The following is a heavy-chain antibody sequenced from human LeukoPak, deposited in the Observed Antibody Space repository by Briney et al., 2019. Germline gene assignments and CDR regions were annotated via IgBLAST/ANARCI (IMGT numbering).Heavy chain of an antibody. D-gene: IGHD2-2*01. CDR2: IYPGDSDT. CDR1: GYSSTSYR. V-gene: IGHV5-51*01. J-gene: IGHJ5*02. CDR3: ARRKGRYCSSTSCLATLFDP. Sequence: GESLKISCKGSGYSSTSYRIGWVRQMPGKGLGWMGIIYPGDSDTRYSPSFQGQLRISADKSISTAYLQWSSLKASDTAMYYCARRKGRYCSSTSCLATLFDPWGQGTLVTVSS.